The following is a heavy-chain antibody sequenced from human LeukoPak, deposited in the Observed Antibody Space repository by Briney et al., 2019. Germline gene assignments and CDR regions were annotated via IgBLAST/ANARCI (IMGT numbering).Heavy chain of an antibody. J-gene: IGHJ4*02. CDR1: GYTFTGFY. CDR2: INPNSGGT. Sequence: ASVKVSCKTSGYTFTGFYMHWVRQAPGQRLEWMGWINPNSGGTNYAQKFQGRVTMTRDTSISTAYMELSRLRSDDTAVYYCARGAPGSSWYFDYWGQGTLVTVSS. D-gene: IGHD6-13*01. CDR3: ARGAPGSSWYFDY. V-gene: IGHV1-2*02.